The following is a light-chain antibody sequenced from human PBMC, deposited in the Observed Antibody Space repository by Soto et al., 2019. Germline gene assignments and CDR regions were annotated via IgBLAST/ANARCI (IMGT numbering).Light chain of an antibody. V-gene: IGKV3-20*01. CDR3: QQYGSSSWT. CDR1: QSVSSSY. J-gene: IGKJ1*01. Sequence: EIVLTQSPGTLSLSPGERATLSCRASQSVSSSYLAWYQQKPGQAPRLLIYGASSSATSIPARVCGSVSGTDFTLTISRLEPDDFAVYYCQQYGSSSWTFGQGTKVEIK. CDR2: GAS.